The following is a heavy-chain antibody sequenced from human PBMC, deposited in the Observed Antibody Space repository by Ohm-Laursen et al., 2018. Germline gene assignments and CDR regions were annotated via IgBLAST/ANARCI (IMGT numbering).Heavy chain of an antibody. Sequence: SLRLSCTASGFTFSSYGMHWVRQAPGKGLEWVAVISYDGSNKYYADSVKGRFTISRDNAKNSLYLQMSSLRAEDTAVYYCARDGRYCSSTSCYTSPGWGQGTLVTVSS. CDR2: ISYDGSNK. V-gene: IGHV3-30*03. CDR1: GFTFSSYG. CDR3: ARDGRYCSSTSCYTSPG. J-gene: IGHJ4*02. D-gene: IGHD2-2*02.